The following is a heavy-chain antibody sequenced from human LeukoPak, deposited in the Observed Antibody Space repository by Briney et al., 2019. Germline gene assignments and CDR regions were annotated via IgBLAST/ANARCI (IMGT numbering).Heavy chain of an antibody. CDR1: GFTFSSYC. J-gene: IGHJ4*02. V-gene: IGHV3-7*01. Sequence: PGGSLRLSCAAYGFTFSSYCMNWVRQAPGKGLEWVANINQDGSEKNYVDSVKGRFTISRDNAKNSLYLQMNSLRAEDTAMYYCAADRTIFGVIRFDYWGQGTLVTVSS. D-gene: IGHD3-3*01. CDR2: INQDGSEK. CDR3: AADRTIFGVIRFDY.